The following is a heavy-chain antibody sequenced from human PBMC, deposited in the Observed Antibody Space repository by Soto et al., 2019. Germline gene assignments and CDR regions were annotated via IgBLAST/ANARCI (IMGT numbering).Heavy chain of an antibody. V-gene: IGHV1-69*13. J-gene: IGHJ5*02. Sequence: GASVKVSCKASGGTFSSYAISWVRQAPGQGLEWMGGIIPIFGTANYAQKFQGRVTITADESTSTAYMELSSLRSEDTAVYYCARGFRCSGGSCYSAVYNWFDPWGQGTLVTAPQ. CDR2: IIPIFGTA. D-gene: IGHD2-15*01. CDR1: GGTFSSYA. CDR3: ARGFRCSGGSCYSAVYNWFDP.